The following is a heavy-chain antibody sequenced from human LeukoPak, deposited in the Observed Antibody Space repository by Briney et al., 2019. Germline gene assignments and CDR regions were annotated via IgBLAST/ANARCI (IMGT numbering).Heavy chain of an antibody. CDR1: GFTFSRYW. CDR3: VSCGTTTCIIRFDH. Sequence: PGGSLRLSCAASGFTFSRYWMNWVRRAPGKGLEWVASIKEDGSEKSYVDSVKGRFTISRDNANNSLYLQMNNLRSQQTAVYYCVSCGTTTCIIRFDHWGQGTLVTVSS. J-gene: IGHJ4*02. D-gene: IGHD2-2*01. CDR2: IKEDGSEK. V-gene: IGHV3-7*01.